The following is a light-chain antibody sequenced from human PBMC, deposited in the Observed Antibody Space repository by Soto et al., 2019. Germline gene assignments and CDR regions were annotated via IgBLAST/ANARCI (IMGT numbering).Light chain of an antibody. Sequence: SALTQPPSVSGSPGQSVTISCTGTSSDVGAYNFVSWYQQYPGKAPKLIIFDVSARPSGVPDRFSGSKSGNTASLTISGLQADDEADYYCCSYAGTYSPVLGGGTKVTVL. V-gene: IGLV2-11*01. CDR3: CSYAGTYSPV. CDR1: SSDVGAYNF. J-gene: IGLJ2*01. CDR2: DVS.